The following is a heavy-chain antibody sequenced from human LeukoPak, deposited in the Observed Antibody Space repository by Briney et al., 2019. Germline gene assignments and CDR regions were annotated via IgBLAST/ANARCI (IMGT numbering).Heavy chain of an antibody. J-gene: IGHJ4*02. V-gene: IGHV1-8*01. CDR3: GLGYNSRPHYY. CDR1: GYTFTSYD. D-gene: IGHD1-1*01. CDR2: MNPNSGNT. Sequence: ASVKVSCKASGYTFTSYDINWVRQATGQGLEWMGWMNPNSGNTGYAQKFQGRLTMTRDTSTSTVYMELSSLRSEDTALYYCGLGYNSRPHYYWGQGTLVTVSS.